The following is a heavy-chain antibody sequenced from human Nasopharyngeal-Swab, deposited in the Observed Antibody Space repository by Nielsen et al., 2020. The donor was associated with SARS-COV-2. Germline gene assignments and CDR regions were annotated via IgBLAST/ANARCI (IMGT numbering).Heavy chain of an antibody. J-gene: IGHJ4*02. CDR2: ISYDGSNK. CDR1: GFTFSSYA. CDR3: ADISYSSIDY. D-gene: IGHD6-19*01. V-gene: IGHV3-30-3*01. Sequence: GESLKISCAASGFTFSSYAMHWVRQAPGKGLEWVAVISYDGSNKYYADSVKGRFTISRDNAKSSLYLQMNSLRAEDTAVYYCADISYSSIDYWGQGTLVTVSS.